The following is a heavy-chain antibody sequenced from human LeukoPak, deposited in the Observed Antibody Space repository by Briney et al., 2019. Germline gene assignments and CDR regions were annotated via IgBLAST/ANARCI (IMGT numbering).Heavy chain of an antibody. CDR3: AKDCARDYYGSGTCLGY. D-gene: IGHD3-10*01. CDR1: GFTFSIYW. J-gene: IGHJ4*02. Sequence: WGSLRLSCAASGFTFSIYWMYWVRQAPGKGLVWVSDVYTDGSTTRYADSVKGRFTISRDNAQNTLYLQMNSLRAEDTAVHYCAKDCARDYYGSGTCLGYWGQGTLVTVSS. CDR2: VYTDGSTT. V-gene: IGHV3-74*01.